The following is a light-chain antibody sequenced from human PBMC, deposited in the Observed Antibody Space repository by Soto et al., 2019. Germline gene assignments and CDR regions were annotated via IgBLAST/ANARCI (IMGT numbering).Light chain of an antibody. V-gene: IGLV2-14*01. J-gene: IGLJ3*02. Sequence: QSAVPQPASESWSPAQSITISCIGTSSDVGAYDHVSWYQQHPGKAPKVIISKVSNRPSGVSTRFSGSKSGNTASLTISGLQTEDEAYYYCSSYTSSTTWVFGGGTKVTVL. CDR3: SSYTSSTTWV. CDR1: SSDVGAYDH. CDR2: KVS.